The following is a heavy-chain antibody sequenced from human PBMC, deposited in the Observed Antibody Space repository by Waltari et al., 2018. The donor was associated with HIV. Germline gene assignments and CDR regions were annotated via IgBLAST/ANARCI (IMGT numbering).Heavy chain of an antibody. J-gene: IGHJ5*01. CDR3: ARRAYSGFEGAWLES. D-gene: IGHD2-21*01. Sequence: EVQMVQSGAEMKKPGESLKISCAGFGYAFSTYWIAWVRQRPGEGLEWMGIIYPVDSDTTYSRSFEGQVTMSADKSINTAYLQWSSLKASDTAMYYCARRAYSGFEGAWLESWGQGTLVTVSS. V-gene: IGHV5-51*01. CDR1: GYAFSTYW. CDR2: IYPVDSDT.